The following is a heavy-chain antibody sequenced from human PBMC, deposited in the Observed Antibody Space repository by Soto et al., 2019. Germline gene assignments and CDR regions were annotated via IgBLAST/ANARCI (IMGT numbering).Heavy chain of an antibody. J-gene: IGHJ3*02. CDR1: GYTFTSYY. CDR2: INPSGGST. D-gene: IGHD3-16*02. Sequence: ASVKVSCKASGYTFTSYYMHWVRQAPGQGLEWMGIINPSGGSTSYAQKFQGRVTMTRDTSTSTVYVELSSLRSEDTAVYYCARGLGLKPLYDYVWGSYRKGAFDIWGQGTMVTVS. V-gene: IGHV1-46*01. CDR3: ARGLGLKPLYDYVWGSYRKGAFDI.